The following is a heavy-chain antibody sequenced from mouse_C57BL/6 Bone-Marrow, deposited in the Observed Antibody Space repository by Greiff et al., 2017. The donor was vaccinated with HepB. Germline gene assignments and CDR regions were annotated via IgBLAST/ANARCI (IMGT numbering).Heavy chain of an antibody. J-gene: IGHJ1*03. Sequence: VQLVESGPGLVQPSQSLSITCTVSGFSLTSYGVHWVRQSPGKGLEWLGVIWSGGSTDYNAAFISRLSISKDNSKSQVFFKMNSLQADDTAIYYCARRWHGSSYGWYFDVWGTGTTVTVSS. CDR2: IWSGGST. D-gene: IGHD1-1*01. CDR1: GFSLTSYG. CDR3: ARRWHGSSYGWYFDV. V-gene: IGHV2-2*01.